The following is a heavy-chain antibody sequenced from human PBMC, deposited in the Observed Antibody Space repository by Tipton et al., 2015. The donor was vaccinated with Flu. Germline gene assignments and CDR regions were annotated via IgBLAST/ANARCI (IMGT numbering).Heavy chain of an antibody. D-gene: IGHD2-15*01. V-gene: IGHV3-66*01. Sequence: SPRLSCAASGFSVSSNYMTWVRQAPGKGLEWVSVLYSGGGIYYADSVKDRFTISRDDSKNTLYLQMNSLRAEDTAVYYCATPSPAARDAFDIWGQGTMVPVSS. J-gene: IGHJ3*02. CDR3: ATPSPAARDAFDI. CDR2: LYSGGGI. CDR1: GFSVSSNY.